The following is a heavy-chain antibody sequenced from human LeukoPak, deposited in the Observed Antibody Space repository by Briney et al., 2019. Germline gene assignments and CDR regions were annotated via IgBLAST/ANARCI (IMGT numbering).Heavy chain of an antibody. Sequence: GGSLRLSCAASGFTFNNYAMSWVRQAPGKGLEWVSSISGSGGNTYYADSVKGRFTISRDNSKNTLYLQMNNLRAADTAVYYCAKDRRITMAGTVDYFDYWGQGTLVTVSS. D-gene: IGHD6-19*01. CDR3: AKDRRITMAGTVDYFDY. CDR2: ISGSGGNT. CDR1: GFTFNNYA. V-gene: IGHV3-23*01. J-gene: IGHJ4*02.